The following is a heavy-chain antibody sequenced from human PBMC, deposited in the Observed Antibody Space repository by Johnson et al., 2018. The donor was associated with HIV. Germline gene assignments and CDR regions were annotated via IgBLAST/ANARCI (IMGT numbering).Heavy chain of an antibody. CDR1: GFTFSSYG. CDR2: IRYDGSNK. CDR3: AGDRPDNNGSGGLGAFDI. D-gene: IGHD3-10*01. J-gene: IGHJ3*02. Sequence: QVQLVESGGGLVQPGGSLRLSCAASGFTFSSYGMHWVRQAPGKGLEWVAFIRYDGSNKYYADSVKGRFTISRDNSKNTLYRQMNSRTTEDTAGYYCAGDRPDNNGSGGLGAFDIWGQGTMVTVSS. V-gene: IGHV3-30*02.